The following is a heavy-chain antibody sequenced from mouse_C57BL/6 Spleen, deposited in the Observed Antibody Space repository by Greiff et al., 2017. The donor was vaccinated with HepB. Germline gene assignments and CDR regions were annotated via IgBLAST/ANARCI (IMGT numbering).Heavy chain of an antibody. D-gene: IGHD2-4*01. CDR1: GYTFTSYG. CDR2: IYPRSGNT. Sequence: VQLQQSGAELARPGASVKLSCKASGYTFTSYGISWVKQRTGQGLEWIGEIYPRSGNTYYNEKFKGKATLTADKSSSTAYMELRSLTSEDSAVYFCASRYYDYDESLAYWGQGTLVTVSA. CDR3: ASRYYDYDESLAY. J-gene: IGHJ3*01. V-gene: IGHV1-81*01.